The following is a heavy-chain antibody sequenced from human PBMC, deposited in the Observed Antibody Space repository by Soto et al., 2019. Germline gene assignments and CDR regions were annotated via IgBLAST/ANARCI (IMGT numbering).Heavy chain of an antibody. D-gene: IGHD3-3*01. Sequence: QVQLVESGGGVVQPGRSLRLSCAASGFTFSSYAMHWVRQAPGKGLEWVAVISYDGSNKYYADSVKGRFTISRDNSKNTLYRQMNSLRAEDTAVYYCARGDDFWSGPPPVKYGMDVWGQGTTVTVSS. CDR2: ISYDGSNK. CDR3: ARGDDFWSGPPPVKYGMDV. J-gene: IGHJ6*02. V-gene: IGHV3-30-3*01. CDR1: GFTFSSYA.